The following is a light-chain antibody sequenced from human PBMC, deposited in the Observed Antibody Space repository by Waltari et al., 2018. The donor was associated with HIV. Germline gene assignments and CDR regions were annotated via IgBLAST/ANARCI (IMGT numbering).Light chain of an antibody. CDR1: SSNIGRNT. J-gene: IGLJ3*02. CDR3: AAWDDSLSAWV. CDR2: SNN. V-gene: IGLV1-44*01. Sequence: QSVLTQPPSASGTPGQRVTISCSGSSSNIGRNTVNWFQQLPGTAPKLLIYSNNQRPSGVPDRISGSKSDTSASLAISGLQAEDEADYYCAAWDDSLSAWVFGGGTKLAVL.